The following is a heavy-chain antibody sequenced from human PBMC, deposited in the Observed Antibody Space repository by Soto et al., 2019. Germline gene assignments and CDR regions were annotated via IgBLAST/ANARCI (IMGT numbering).Heavy chain of an antibody. V-gene: IGHV4-4*02. J-gene: IGHJ4*02. CDR1: GGSISSSNW. CDR3: TSDRYPRFYHGSGSYPYY. CDR2: IYHSGST. Sequence: PSETLSLTCAVSGGSISSSNWWSWVRQPPGKGLEWIGEIYHSGSTNYNPSLKGRFTISRDNPKTSLFLQMNSLRVEDTAVYFCTSDRYPRFYHGSGSYPYYWGQGTPVTVSS. D-gene: IGHD3-10*01.